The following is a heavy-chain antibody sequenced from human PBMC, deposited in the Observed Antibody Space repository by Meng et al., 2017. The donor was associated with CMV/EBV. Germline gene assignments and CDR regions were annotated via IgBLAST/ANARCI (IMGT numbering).Heavy chain of an antibody. CDR3: ARETAYGYSSGWTYFDY. J-gene: IGHJ4*02. CDR2: IYPGDSDT. CDR1: YSFTSYW. V-gene: IGHV5-51*01. D-gene: IGHD6-19*01. Sequence: YSFTSYWIGWVRQMPGKGLEWMGIIYPGDSDTRYSPSFQGQVTVSADKSISTAYLQWSSLKASDTAMYYCARETAYGYSSGWTYFDYWGQGTLVTVSS.